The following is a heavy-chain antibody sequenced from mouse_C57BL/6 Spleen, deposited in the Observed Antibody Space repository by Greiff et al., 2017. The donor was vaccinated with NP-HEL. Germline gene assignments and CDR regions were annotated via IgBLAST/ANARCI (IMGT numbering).Heavy chain of an antibody. CDR1: GYSITSGYY. V-gene: IGHV3-6*01. J-gene: IGHJ4*01. D-gene: IGHD3-2*02. CDR3: ARAAQATEAMDY. Sequence: EVKLVESGPGLVKPSQSLSLTCSVTGYSITSGYYWNWIRQFPGNKLEWMGYISYDGSNNYNPSLKNRISITRDTSKNQFFLKLNSVTTEDTATYYCARAAQATEAMDYWGQGTSVTVSS. CDR2: ISYDGSN.